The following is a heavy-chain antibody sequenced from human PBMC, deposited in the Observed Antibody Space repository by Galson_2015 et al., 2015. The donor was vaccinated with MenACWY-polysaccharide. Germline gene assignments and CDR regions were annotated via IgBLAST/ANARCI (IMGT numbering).Heavy chain of an antibody. J-gene: IGHJ4*02. CDR3: AKDIGGGGSGWSLIDY. Sequence: SLRLSCAASGFTFDDYAMHWVRQAPGKGLEWVSGISWNSGSIGYADSVKGRFTISRDNAKNSLYLQMNSLRAEDTALYYCAKDIGGGGSGWSLIDYWGQGTLVTVSS. V-gene: IGHV3-9*01. CDR1: GFTFDDYA. CDR2: ISWNSGSI. D-gene: IGHD6-19*01.